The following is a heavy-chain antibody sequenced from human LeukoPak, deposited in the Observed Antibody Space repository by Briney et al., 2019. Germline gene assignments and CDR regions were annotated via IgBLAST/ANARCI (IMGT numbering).Heavy chain of an antibody. Sequence: ASVKVSCKASGGTFSSYAISWVRQAPGQGLEWMGGIIPIFGTANYAQKFQGWVTMTRDTSISTAYMELSRLRSDDTAVYYCAREALGGVISVGAFDIWGQGTMVTVSS. J-gene: IGHJ3*02. CDR1: GGTFSSYA. CDR2: IIPIFGTA. V-gene: IGHV1-69*05. CDR3: AREALGGVISVGAFDI. D-gene: IGHD3-16*01.